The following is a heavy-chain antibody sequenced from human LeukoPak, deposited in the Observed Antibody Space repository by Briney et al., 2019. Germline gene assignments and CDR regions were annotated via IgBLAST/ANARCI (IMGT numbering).Heavy chain of an antibody. CDR2: ISGSGGST. CDR3: AKESERAVAGTRVIYYYYGMDV. J-gene: IGHJ6*02. D-gene: IGHD6-19*01. V-gene: IGHV3-23*01. Sequence: GGSLRLSCAASGFTFSSYAMSWVRQAPGKGLEWVSAISGSGGSTYYADSVKGRFTISRDNSKNTLYLQMNSLRAEDTAVYYCAKESERAVAGTRVIYYYYGMDVWGQGTTVTVSS. CDR1: GFTFSSYA.